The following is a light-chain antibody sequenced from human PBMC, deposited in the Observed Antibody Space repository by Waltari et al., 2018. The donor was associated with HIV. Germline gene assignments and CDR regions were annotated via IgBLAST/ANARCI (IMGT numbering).Light chain of an antibody. CDR1: TRSVGDSKY. V-gene: IGLV2-14*01. J-gene: IGLJ3*02. Sequence: QSALTQPASVSGSPGQSITISCTPTTRSVGDSKYVSWYQQYPGKAPKLIIYAVNNRPSGVSNRFSGSKSGHTASLTISGLQTEDEGDYYCSSYTTSSTVVFGGGTKLTVL. CDR2: AVN. CDR3: SSYTTSSTVV.